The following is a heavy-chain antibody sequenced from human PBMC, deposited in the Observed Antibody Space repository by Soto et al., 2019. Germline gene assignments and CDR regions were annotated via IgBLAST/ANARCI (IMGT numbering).Heavy chain of an antibody. Sequence: EVQLVESGGGLVQPGGSLRLSCAASGFTFNRYWMTWVRQAPGKGLEWVANINQDGSEKYCVDSVKGRFTISRDNAKNSLYLQMNSLIAEDTAVYYCAREFWCSVCNDYCGQGTLVTVSS. D-gene: IGHD6-19*01. CDR3: AREFWCSVCNDY. V-gene: IGHV3-7*01. CDR1: GFTFNRYW. J-gene: IGHJ4*02. CDR2: INQDGSEK.